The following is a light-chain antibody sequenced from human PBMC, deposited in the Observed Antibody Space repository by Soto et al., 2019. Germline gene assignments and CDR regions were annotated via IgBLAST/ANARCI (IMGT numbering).Light chain of an antibody. CDR3: QHYNEWPPWT. V-gene: IGKV3-15*01. J-gene: IGKJ1*01. CDR2: GAS. Sequence: EIVLTQSPATLSVSPGERATVSCRASQSVSSNLVWYQQKPGQTPRLLIYGASTRATGTPARFSGSGSGTEFTLTISSLQSEDFAVYYCQHYNEWPPWTFGQGTKVDIK. CDR1: QSVSSN.